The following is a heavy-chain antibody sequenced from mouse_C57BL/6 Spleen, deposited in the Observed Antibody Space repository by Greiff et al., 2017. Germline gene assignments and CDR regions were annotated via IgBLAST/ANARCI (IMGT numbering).Heavy chain of an antibody. CDR2: IYPRSGNT. CDR3: ARDAAWFAY. J-gene: IGHJ3*01. CDR1: GYTFTSYG. D-gene: IGHD6-5*01. V-gene: IGHV1-81*01. Sequence: VQLQESGAELARPGASVKLSCKASGYTFTSYGISWVKQRTGQGLEWSGEIYPRSGNTYYNEKFKGKATLTADKSSSTAYMELRSLTSEDSAVYFCARDAAWFAYWGQGTLVTVSA.